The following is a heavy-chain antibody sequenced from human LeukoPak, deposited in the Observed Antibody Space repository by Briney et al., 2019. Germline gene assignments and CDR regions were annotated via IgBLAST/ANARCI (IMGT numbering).Heavy chain of an antibody. CDR2: INSDGSST. V-gene: IGHV3-74*01. J-gene: IGHJ4*01. CDR3: ARAVYYSNYLGY. CDR1: GFTFSSYW. Sequence: GGSLRLSCAASGFTFSSYWMHWVRQAPGKGLVWVSRINSDGSSTNYADSVKGRSTISRDNAKNTLYLQMNSLRAEDTAMYYCARAVYYSNYLGYWGQGTLVTVSS. D-gene: IGHD3-10*01.